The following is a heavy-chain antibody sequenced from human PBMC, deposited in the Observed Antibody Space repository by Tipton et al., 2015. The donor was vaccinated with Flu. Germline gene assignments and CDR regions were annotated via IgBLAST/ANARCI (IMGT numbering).Heavy chain of an antibody. CDR1: GGSFSGYY. CDR2: INHSETT. J-gene: IGHJ4*02. CDR3: ARGVVVVVPAAPFDY. Sequence: TLSLTCAVYGGSFSGYYWSWIRQPPGKGLEWIGEINHSETTNYNPSLKSRVTISVDTSKKQFFLKLSSVTAADTAVYYCARGVVVVVPAAPFDYWGQGTLVTVSS. D-gene: IGHD2-2*01. V-gene: IGHV4-34*01.